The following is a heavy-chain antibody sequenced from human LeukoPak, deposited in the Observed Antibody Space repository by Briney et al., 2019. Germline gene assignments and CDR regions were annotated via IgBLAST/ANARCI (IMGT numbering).Heavy chain of an antibody. D-gene: IGHD3-9*01. J-gene: IGHJ4*02. CDR2: ISSSSYI. Sequence: GGSLRLSCAASGFTFSSYSMNWVRQAPGKGLEWVSSISSSSYIYYADSVKGRFTISRDNAKNSLYLQMNSLRAEDTAVYYCARVQADLTVDYWGQGTVVTVSS. CDR3: ARVQADLTVDY. V-gene: IGHV3-21*01. CDR1: GFTFSSYS.